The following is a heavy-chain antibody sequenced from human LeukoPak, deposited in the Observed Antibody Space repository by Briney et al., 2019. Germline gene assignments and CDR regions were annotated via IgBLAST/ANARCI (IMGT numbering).Heavy chain of an antibody. J-gene: IGHJ6*02. CDR1: GGSISSSSYY. CDR2: IYYSGST. CDR3: ARVGRYCSSTSCYYYYGMDV. D-gene: IGHD2-2*01. Sequence: SQTLSLTCTVSGGSISSSSYYWGWIRQPPGKGLEWSESIYYSGSTYYNPSLKSRVTISVDTTKNQFSLKLSSVTAADTAVYYCARVGRYCSSTSCYYYYGMDVWGQGTTVTVSS. V-gene: IGHV4-39*01.